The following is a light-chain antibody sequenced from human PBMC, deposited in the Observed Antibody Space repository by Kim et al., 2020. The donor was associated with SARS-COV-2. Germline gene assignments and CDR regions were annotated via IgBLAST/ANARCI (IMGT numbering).Light chain of an antibody. CDR1: SGSIDDIY. J-gene: IGLJ2*01. CDR3: QSYNRDNVL. CDR2: EDD. Sequence: GKTVTISCTRRSGSIDDIYVQWYQQRPGGVPTAVIYEDDQRPSGVSDRFSGSIDNSSNSASLTISGLRTEDEADYYCQSYNRDNVLFGGGTQLTVL. V-gene: IGLV6-57*03.